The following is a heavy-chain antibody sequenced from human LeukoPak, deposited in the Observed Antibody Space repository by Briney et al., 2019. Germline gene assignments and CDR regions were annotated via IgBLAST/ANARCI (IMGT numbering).Heavy chain of an antibody. J-gene: IGHJ6*02. CDR1: GFTFNSYG. CDR2: IWYDGSNK. Sequence: GRSLRLSCVASGFTFNSYGIHWVRQAPGKGLEWVAVIWYDGSNKYYAGSVKGRFTISRDNSKNTLYLQMNSLRAEDTAVYYCARVDSYCSGEGCYYYYGMDVWGQGTTVTVSS. V-gene: IGHV3-33*01. CDR3: ARVDSYCSGEGCYYYYGMDV. D-gene: IGHD2-15*01.